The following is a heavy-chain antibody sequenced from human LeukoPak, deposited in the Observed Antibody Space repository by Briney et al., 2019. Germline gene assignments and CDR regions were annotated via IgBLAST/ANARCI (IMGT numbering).Heavy chain of an antibody. D-gene: IGHD6-6*01. J-gene: IGHJ2*01. CDR2: ISSSSYI. CDR3: ARGEARYWYFDL. CDR1: GFTFSDYY. Sequence: GGSLRLSCAASGFTFSDYYMSWIRQAPGKGLEWVSSISSSSYIYYADSVKGRFNISRDNAKNSLYLQMNSLRAEDTAVYYCARGEARYWYFDLWGRGTLVTVSS. V-gene: IGHV3-69-1*01.